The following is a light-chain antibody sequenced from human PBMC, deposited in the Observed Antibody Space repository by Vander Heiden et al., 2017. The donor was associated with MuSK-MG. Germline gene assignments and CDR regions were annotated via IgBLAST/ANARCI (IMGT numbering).Light chain of an antibody. Sequence: DIQVTQSPPSLSASIEDTITLTCRTSQSVNTYLNWYQQRPGKAPQLLIYAVSSLQTGVPSRFSGRGSGTDFTLTISGLQPEDVATYFCQQSDNIPWTFGAGTKVEV. CDR1: QSVNTY. J-gene: IGKJ1*01. V-gene: IGKV1-39*01. CDR2: AVS. CDR3: QQSDNIPWT.